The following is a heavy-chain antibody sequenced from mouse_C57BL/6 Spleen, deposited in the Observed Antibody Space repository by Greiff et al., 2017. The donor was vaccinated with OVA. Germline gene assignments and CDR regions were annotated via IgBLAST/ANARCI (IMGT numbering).Heavy chain of an antibody. CDR3: TKGTAQATNYFDY. J-gene: IGHJ2*01. D-gene: IGHD3-2*02. CDR1: GYTFTSYW. V-gene: IGHV1-5*01. Sequence: VQLQQSGTVLARPGASVKMSCKTSGYTFTSYWKHWVKQRPGQGLEWIGAIYPGNSDTSYNQKFKGKAKLTAVTSASTAYMELSSLTNEDSAVYYCTKGTAQATNYFDYWGQGTTLTVSS. CDR2: IYPGNSDT.